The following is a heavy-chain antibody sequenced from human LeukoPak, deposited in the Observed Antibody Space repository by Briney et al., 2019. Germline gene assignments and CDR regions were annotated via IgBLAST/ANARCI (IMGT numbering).Heavy chain of an antibody. CDR1: GFTVSSNY. J-gene: IGHJ5*02. Sequence: GSLRLSCAASGFTVSSNYMSWVRQAPGKGLEWVSVIYSGGSTYYADSVKGRFTISRDNSKNTLYLQMNSLRAEDTAVYYCARSMVRGASWFDPWGQGTLVTVSS. D-gene: IGHD3-10*01. V-gene: IGHV3-66*01. CDR2: IYSGGST. CDR3: ARSMVRGASWFDP.